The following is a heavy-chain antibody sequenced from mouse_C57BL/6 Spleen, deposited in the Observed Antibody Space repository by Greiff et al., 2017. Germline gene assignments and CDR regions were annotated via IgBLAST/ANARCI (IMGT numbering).Heavy chain of an antibody. D-gene: IGHD2-1*01. Sequence: DVKLQESGAELVRPGASVKLSCTASGFNIKDDYMHWVKQRPEQGLEWIGWIDPENGDTEYASKFQGKATITADTSSNTAYLQLSSLTSEDTAVYYCTLLSTGYYAMDYWGQGTSVTVSS. CDR3: TLLSTGYYAMDY. CDR2: IDPENGDT. J-gene: IGHJ4*01. CDR1: GFNIKDDY. V-gene: IGHV14-4*01.